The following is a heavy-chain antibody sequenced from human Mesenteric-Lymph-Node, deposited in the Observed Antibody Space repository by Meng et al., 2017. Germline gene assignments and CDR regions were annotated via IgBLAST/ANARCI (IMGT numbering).Heavy chain of an antibody. CDR1: GFTFSSYA. CDR3: AKDPGDYGVLSWYDP. Sequence: GESLKISCAASGFTFSSYAMSWVRQAPGKGLEWVSAISGNGGNTYYADSVKGRFTISRDNSKNTLYLQMNSLRAEDTAVYYCAKDPGDYGVLSWYDPWGQGTLVTVSS. J-gene: IGHJ5*02. V-gene: IGHV3-23*01. CDR2: ISGNGGNT. D-gene: IGHD4-17*01.